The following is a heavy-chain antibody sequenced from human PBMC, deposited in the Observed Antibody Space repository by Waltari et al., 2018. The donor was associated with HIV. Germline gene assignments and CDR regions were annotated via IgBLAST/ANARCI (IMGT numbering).Heavy chain of an antibody. D-gene: IGHD4-17*01. V-gene: IGHV3-33*01. J-gene: IGHJ5*01. CDR1: GFIFSYYG. CDR3: ARGDGDYDNWFDS. CDR2: IWFDASNK. Sequence: QVQVVESGGGVVQPGRSLRLSCAASGFIFSYYGMHWVRQAPGKGLEWVAVIWFDASNKYYADSVKGRFTISRDNSKNTLYLQMNSLRVEDTAVYYCARGDGDYDNWFDSWGQGTLVTVSS.